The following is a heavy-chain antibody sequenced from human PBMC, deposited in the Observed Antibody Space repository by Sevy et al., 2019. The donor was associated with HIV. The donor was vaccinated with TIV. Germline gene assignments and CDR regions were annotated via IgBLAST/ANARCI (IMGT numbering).Heavy chain of an antibody. CDR1: GFTFTSYS. J-gene: IGHJ4*01. D-gene: IGHD2-15*01. CDR2: IKLEGSDN. CDR3: ARYGGYIDH. Sequence: GGSLRPSCAASGFTFTSYSMPWARQAPGKGLEWVANIKLEGSDNYYVDSVKGRFTISRDNAKNSLYLQMNSLTAEDTAVYYCARYGGYIDHWGHGTLVTVSS. V-gene: IGHV3-7*01.